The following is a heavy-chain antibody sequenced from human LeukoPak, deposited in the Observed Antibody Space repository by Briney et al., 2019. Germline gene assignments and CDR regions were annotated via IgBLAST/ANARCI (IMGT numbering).Heavy chain of an antibody. J-gene: IGHJ6*02. CDR3: ARDSGRYISGQGPYYYHGMDV. V-gene: IGHV3-64*01. CDR2: ISSDGGST. D-gene: IGHD6-19*01. Sequence: GGSLRLSCAASGFTFSTYAMHWVRQAPGKGLEYVSAISSDGGSTFYANSVKGRFTISRDNSKNTLYLKMNSLRPEDTAVYYCARDSGRYISGQGPYYYHGMDVWGQGTTVTVSS. CDR1: GFTFSTYA.